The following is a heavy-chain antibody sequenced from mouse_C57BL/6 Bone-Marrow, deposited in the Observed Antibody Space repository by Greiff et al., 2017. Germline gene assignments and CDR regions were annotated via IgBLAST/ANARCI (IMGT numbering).Heavy chain of an antibody. CDR3: ASLYYYGSTLLDY. J-gene: IGHJ2*01. Sequence: QVQLQQPGAELVMPGASVKLSCKASGYTFTSYWMHWVKQRPGQGLEWIGEIDPSDSYTNYNQKFKGKSTLTVDKSSSTAYMQLSSLTSEDSAVYYCASLYYYGSTLLDYWGQGTTLTVSS. CDR2: IDPSDSYT. CDR1: GYTFTSYW. V-gene: IGHV1-69*01. D-gene: IGHD1-1*01.